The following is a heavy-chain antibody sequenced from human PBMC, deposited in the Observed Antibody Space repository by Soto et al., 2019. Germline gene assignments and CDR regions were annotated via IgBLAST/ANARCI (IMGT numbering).Heavy chain of an antibody. D-gene: IGHD3-3*01. CDR2: IWYDGSNK. V-gene: IGHV3-33*01. CDR3: ARDQSYYDFWSGYFEGYYYYGMDV. CDR1: GFTFSSYG. Sequence: QVQLVESGGGVVQPGRSLRLSCAASGFTFSSYGMHWVRQAPGKGLEWVAVIWYDGSNKYYADSVKGRFTISRDNSKNTLYLQMNSLRAEDTAVYYCARDQSYYDFWSGYFEGYYYYGMDVWGQGTTVTVSS. J-gene: IGHJ6*02.